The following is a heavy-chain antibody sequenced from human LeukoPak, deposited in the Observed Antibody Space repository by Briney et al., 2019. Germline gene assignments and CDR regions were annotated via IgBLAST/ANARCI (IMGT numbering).Heavy chain of an antibody. D-gene: IGHD4-17*01. Sequence: PSETLSLTCAVYGGSFSGYYWSWIRQPPGKGLEWIGEINHSGSTNYNPSLKSRVTISVDTSKNQFSLKLSSVTAADTAVYYCAGGETTDTYWGQGTLVTVSS. CDR3: AGGETTDTY. CDR2: INHSGST. V-gene: IGHV4-34*01. J-gene: IGHJ4*02. CDR1: GGSFSGYY.